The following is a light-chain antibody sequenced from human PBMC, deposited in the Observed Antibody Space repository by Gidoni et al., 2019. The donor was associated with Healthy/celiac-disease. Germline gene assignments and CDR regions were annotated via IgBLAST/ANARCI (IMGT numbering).Light chain of an antibody. V-gene: IGKV3-11*01. Sequence: IALKQSPATLSLSPGERATLSCRPSQSVSSYLAGYQQKPGQAPRLLIYDASNRATGIPTRFSGSGSGTNFTLTISSLEPEDFAVYYCQQRSNWLWTFXXXTKVEIK. CDR1: QSVSSY. CDR2: DAS. CDR3: QQRSNWLWT. J-gene: IGKJ1*01.